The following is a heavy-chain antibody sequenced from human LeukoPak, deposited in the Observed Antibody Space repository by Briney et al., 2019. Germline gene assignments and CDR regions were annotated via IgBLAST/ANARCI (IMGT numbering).Heavy chain of an antibody. CDR2: INTHNGNT. CDR3: AREASTASWYWFDP. D-gene: IGHD2-2*01. J-gene: IGHJ5*02. CDR1: GYPLTSYG. Sequence: ASVRVSCKAVGYPLTSYGISWVRQAPGQGLEWIGWINTHNGNTNYAQNLQDRVTLTTDASMTTVYMDLRSLRSDDTAVYYCAREASTASWYWFDPWGQGTQVIVSS. V-gene: IGHV1-18*01.